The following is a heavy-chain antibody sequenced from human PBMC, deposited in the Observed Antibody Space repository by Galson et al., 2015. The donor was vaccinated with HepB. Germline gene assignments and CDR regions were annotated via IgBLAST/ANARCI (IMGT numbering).Heavy chain of an antibody. D-gene: IGHD4-17*01. CDR2: ISYDGSNK. CDR3: ARERDYEELYYYYYGMDV. CDR1: GFTFSSYA. J-gene: IGHJ6*02. Sequence: SLRLSCAASGFTFSSYAMHWVRQAPGKGLEWVAVISYDGSNKYYADSVKGRFTISRDNSKNTLYLQMNSLRVDDTAMYYCARERDYEELYYYYYGMDVWGQGTTVTVSS. V-gene: IGHV3-30-3*01.